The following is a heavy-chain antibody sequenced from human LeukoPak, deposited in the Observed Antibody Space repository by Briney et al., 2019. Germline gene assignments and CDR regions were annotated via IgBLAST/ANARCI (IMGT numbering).Heavy chain of an antibody. Sequence: ASVKVSCKVSGYTLTELFMHWVRQAPGKGLEWMGGFDPEDGETIYAQKFQGRVTMTEDTSTDTAYMELSSLRSEDTAVYYCAANSNSGSYYTGFYYYYGMDVWGQGTTVTVSS. J-gene: IGHJ6*02. D-gene: IGHD1-26*01. CDR1: GYTLTELF. V-gene: IGHV1-24*01. CDR3: AANSNSGSYYTGFYYYYGMDV. CDR2: FDPEDGET.